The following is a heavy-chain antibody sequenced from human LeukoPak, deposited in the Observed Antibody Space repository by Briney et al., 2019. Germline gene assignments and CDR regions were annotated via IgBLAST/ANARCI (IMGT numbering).Heavy chain of an antibody. Sequence: ASVKVSCKASGYTFTGYYMHWVRQAPGQGLEWMGGIIPIFGTANYAQKFQGRVTITTDESTSTAYMELSSLRSEDTAVYYCAREDSSSSLGYWGQGTLVTVSS. CDR2: IIPIFGTA. CDR1: GYTFTGYY. V-gene: IGHV1-69*05. CDR3: AREDSSSSLGY. J-gene: IGHJ4*02. D-gene: IGHD6-6*01.